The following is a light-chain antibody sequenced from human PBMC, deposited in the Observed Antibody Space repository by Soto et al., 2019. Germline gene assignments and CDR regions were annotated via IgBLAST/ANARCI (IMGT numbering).Light chain of an antibody. Sequence: EIVLTQSPGTLSLSPGERATLSCRASESVSSHLAWYQQKPGQAPRLLIYDSSTRATGIQARFSGSESGTEFTLTIRSLQSEDFAVYYCHHYHNWPMTFGQGTRLEIK. J-gene: IGKJ5*01. CDR1: ESVSSH. CDR3: HHYHNWPMT. V-gene: IGKV3-15*01. CDR2: DSS.